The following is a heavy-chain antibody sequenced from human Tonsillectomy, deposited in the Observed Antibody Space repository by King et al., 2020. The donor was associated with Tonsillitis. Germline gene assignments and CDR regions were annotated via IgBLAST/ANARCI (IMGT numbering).Heavy chain of an antibody. CDR3: ARDSLTATRAFDL. D-gene: IGHD1-14*01. CDR2: IKQDGSEA. J-gene: IGHJ2*01. Sequence: VQLVESGGGLVQPGGSLRLSCAASGFTFSSYWMSWVRQAPGKGLEWVANIKQDGSEAYYVDSVTGRLTISRDNAENSLYLQMNSLRAGEPAVYYCARDSLTATRAFDLWGRGTLVTVSS. V-gene: IGHV3-7*03. CDR1: GFTFSSYW.